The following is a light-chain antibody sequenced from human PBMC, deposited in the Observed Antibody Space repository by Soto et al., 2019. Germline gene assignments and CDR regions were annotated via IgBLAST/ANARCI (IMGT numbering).Light chain of an antibody. Sequence: EIVLTQSPGTLTLSPGERATLCCKTSQSRGSNFLACYQHKPGQAPRLLIYASSNRATGIPDRFSGSASGTDFTLTINRLEPEDFAVYYCQLYGISPHFCQGTRLEVK. CDR2: ASS. V-gene: IGKV3-20*01. CDR3: QLYGISPH. CDR1: QSRGSNF. J-gene: IGKJ5*01.